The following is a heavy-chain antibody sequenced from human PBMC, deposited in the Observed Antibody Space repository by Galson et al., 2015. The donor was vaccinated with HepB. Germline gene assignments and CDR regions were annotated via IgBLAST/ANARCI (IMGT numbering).Heavy chain of an antibody. V-gene: IGHV3-30-3*01. CDR3: ARGTYGTFDY. J-gene: IGHJ4*02. Sequence: SLRLSCAASGFTFSSYAMHWVRQAPGKGLEWVAVISYDGSNKYYADSVKGRFTISRDNSKNTLYLQMNSLRAEDTAVYYCARGTYGTFDYWGQGTLVTVSS. D-gene: IGHD1-14*01. CDR2: ISYDGSNK. CDR1: GFTFSSYA.